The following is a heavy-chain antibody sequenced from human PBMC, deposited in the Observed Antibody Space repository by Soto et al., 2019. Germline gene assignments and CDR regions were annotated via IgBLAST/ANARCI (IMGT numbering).Heavy chain of an antibody. CDR3: ARQPVRYSHGFYYYYYGMDV. V-gene: IGHV5-51*01. CDR2: IYPGDSDT. D-gene: IGHD5-18*01. J-gene: IGHJ6*02. Sequence: GESLKISCKGSGYSFTSYWIGWVRQMPGKGLEWMGIIYPGDSDTRYSPSFQGQVTVSADKSISTAYLQWSSLKASDTAMYYCARQPVRYSHGFYYYYYGMDVWGQGTTVTVSS. CDR1: GYSFTSYW.